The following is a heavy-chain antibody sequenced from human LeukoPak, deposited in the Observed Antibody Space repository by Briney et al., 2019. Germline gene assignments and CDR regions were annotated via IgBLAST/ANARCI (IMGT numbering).Heavy chain of an antibody. CDR2: ISDSGGST. D-gene: IGHD2-15*01. CDR3: AREWSFCSGGSCYSDY. J-gene: IGHJ4*02. V-gene: IGHV3-23*01. CDR1: GFTFSTYV. Sequence: GGSLRLSCAASGFTFSTYVMNWVRQAPGKGLEWVSTISDSGGSTYYADSVKGRFTISRDNSKSTLYLQMNSLRAEDTAVYYCAREWSFCSGGSCYSDYWGQGTLVTVSS.